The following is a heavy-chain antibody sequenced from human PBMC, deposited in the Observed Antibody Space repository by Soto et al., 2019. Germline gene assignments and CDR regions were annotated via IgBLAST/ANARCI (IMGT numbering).Heavy chain of an antibody. Sequence: QITLKESGPTRVKPTQTLTLTCTFSGFSLSTSGVGVGWVRQTPGKALEWLALTYWDDDKLYSPSLQTRLTITKDNSKNQVVLTLTHMDPGDTATYYCLQSPWRGSKAWFDPWGPGTLVTVSS. CDR3: LQSPWRGSKAWFDP. D-gene: IGHD3-3*01. J-gene: IGHJ5*02. V-gene: IGHV2-5*02. CDR1: GFSLSTSGVG. CDR2: TYWDDDK.